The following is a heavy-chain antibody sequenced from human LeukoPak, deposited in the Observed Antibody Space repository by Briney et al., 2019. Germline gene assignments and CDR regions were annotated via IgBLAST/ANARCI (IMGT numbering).Heavy chain of an antibody. CDR1: GGSISSSNW. J-gene: IGHJ4*02. CDR3: ASRPYVWGSYRYFDY. D-gene: IGHD3-16*02. CDR2: VYHSGST. Sequence: SETLSLTCAVSGGSISSSNWWAWVRQPPGKGLEWIGEVYHSGSTNYNPSLKSRVTISVDKSKNQFSLKLSSVTAADTAVCYCASRPYVWGSYRYFDYWGQGTLVTVSS. V-gene: IGHV4-4*02.